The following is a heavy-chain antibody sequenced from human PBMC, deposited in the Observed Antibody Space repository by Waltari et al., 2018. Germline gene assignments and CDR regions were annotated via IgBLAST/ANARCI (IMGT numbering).Heavy chain of an antibody. CDR3: ANGRSSTSGSFY. V-gene: IGHV3-23*01. CDR2: ISGSGGST. J-gene: IGHJ4*02. D-gene: IGHD2-2*01. CDR1: GFTFSSYA. Sequence: EVQLLESGGGLVQPGGSLRLSCAASGFTFSSYAMSWVRQAPGKGLEWVAAISGSGGSTYYADSVKGRCTISRDNSKNTLYLQMNSLRAEDTAVYYCANGRSSTSGSFYWGQGTLVTVSS.